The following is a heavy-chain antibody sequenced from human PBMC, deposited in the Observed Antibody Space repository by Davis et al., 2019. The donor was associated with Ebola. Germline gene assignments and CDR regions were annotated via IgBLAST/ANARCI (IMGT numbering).Heavy chain of an antibody. V-gene: IGHV3-48*02. CDR3: ARENYEYVWGSYRNNWFDP. Sequence: GESLKIPCAASGFTFSSYSLNWVRQAPGKGLEWVSYISSSSSNLYYADSVKGRFTISRDNAKNSLYLQMNSLRDEDTGVYYCARENYEYVWGSYRNNWFDPWGQGTLVTVSS. J-gene: IGHJ5*02. CDR1: GFTFSSYS. D-gene: IGHD3-16*02. CDR2: ISSSSSNL.